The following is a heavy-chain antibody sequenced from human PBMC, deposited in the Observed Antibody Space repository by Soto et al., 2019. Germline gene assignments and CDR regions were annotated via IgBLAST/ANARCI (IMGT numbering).Heavy chain of an antibody. CDR2: ISYDGNIK. D-gene: IGHD6-13*01. V-gene: IGHV3-30*03. J-gene: IGHJ4*02. CDR3: ARFWGPVTAAVDDY. CDR1: GFTFSNFG. Sequence: PGGSLRLSCAASGFTFSNFGMQWVRQAPGKGLEWVASISYDGNIKYSAASVKGRFTISRDNSKITLYLHMNSLRSEDTAVYYCARFWGPVTAAVDDYWGQGTLVTVSS.